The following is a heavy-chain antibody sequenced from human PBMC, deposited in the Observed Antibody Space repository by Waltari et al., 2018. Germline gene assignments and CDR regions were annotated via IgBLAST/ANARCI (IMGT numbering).Heavy chain of an antibody. CDR2: ISSSSSYI. D-gene: IGHD3-22*01. CDR1: GFTFSNYS. CDR3: AREYYDSSGYYYFDY. Sequence: EVQLVESGGGLVKPGGSLRLSCAASGFTFSNYSMNWVRQAPGKGLEWVSSISSSSSYIYYADSVKGRFTISRDNAKNSLYLQMNSLRAEDTAVYYCAREYYDSSGYYYFDYWGQGILVTVSS. J-gene: IGHJ4*02. V-gene: IGHV3-21*01.